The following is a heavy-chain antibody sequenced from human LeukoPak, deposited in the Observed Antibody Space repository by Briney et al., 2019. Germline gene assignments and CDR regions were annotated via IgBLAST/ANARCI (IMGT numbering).Heavy chain of an antibody. Sequence: SETLSLTCTVSGGSISSSSYYWGWIRQPPGKGLEWIGSIYYSGSTNYNPSLKSRVTISVDTSKNQFSLKLSSVTAADTAVYYCARARGYHFDYWGQGTLVTVSS. CDR2: IYYSGST. D-gene: IGHD2-15*01. J-gene: IGHJ4*02. V-gene: IGHV4-39*07. CDR3: ARARGYHFDY. CDR1: GGSISSSSYY.